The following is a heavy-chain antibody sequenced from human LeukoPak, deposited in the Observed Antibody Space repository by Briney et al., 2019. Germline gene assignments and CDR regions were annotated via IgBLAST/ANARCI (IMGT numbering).Heavy chain of an antibody. CDR1: GDSVSSNSAV. CDR3: ARARGYFDL. Sequence: SQTLSLTCAISGDSVSSNSAVWNWIRQSPSRGLEWLGRTYYRSKWNNNYAISVKSRITINPDTSKNQFSLQLNSVTPEDTGVYYCARARGYFDLWGRGTLVTVSS. V-gene: IGHV6-1*01. J-gene: IGHJ2*01. D-gene: IGHD3-10*01. CDR2: TYYRSKWNN.